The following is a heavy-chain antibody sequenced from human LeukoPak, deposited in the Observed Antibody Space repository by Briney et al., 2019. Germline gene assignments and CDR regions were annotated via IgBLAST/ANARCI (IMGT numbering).Heavy chain of an antibody. CDR3: ARDVNYGGNSRWFDP. CDR2: IYYSGST. CDR1: GGSNSSSSYY. V-gene: IGHV4-39*07. J-gene: IGHJ5*02. D-gene: IGHD4-23*01. Sequence: SETLSLTCTVSGGSNSSSSYYWGWIRQPPGKGLEWIGSIYYSGSTYYNPSLKSRVTISVDTSKNQFSLKLSSVTAADTAVYYCARDVNYGGNSRWFDPWGQGTLVTVSS.